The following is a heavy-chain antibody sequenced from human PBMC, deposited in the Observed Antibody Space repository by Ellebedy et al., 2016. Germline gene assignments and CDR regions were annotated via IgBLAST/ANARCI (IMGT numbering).Heavy chain of an antibody. D-gene: IGHD5-12*01. V-gene: IGHV3-23*01. CDR3: ARDYLDSGYDSEGSH. CDR1: GFTFSSYA. CDR2: ISGSGGST. J-gene: IGHJ4*02. Sequence: GGPLRLSXAASGFTFSSYAMSWVRQAPGKGLEWVSAISGSGGSTYYADSVKGRFTISRDNSKNTLYLQMNSLRAEDTAVYYCARDYLDSGYDSEGSHWGQGTLVTVSS.